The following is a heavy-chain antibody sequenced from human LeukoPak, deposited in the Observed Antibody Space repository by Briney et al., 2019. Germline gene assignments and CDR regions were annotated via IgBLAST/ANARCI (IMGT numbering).Heavy chain of an antibody. J-gene: IGHJ4*02. CDR2: ISSSSSTI. CDR3: VRGVIIRLRHFDY. D-gene: IGHD3-10*01. V-gene: IGHV3-48*02. CDR1: GFTFSSQA. Sequence: TGGSLRLSCAASGFTFSSQAIHWVRQAPGKGLEWVSYISSSSSTIYYADSVKGRFTISRDNAKNSLYLQMNSLRDEDTAVYYCVRGVIIRLRHFDYWGQGTLVTVSS.